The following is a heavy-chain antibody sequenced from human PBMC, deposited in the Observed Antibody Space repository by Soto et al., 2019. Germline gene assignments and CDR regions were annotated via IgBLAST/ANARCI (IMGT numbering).Heavy chain of an antibody. CDR3: VRDYYDTSGYPNTFDM. J-gene: IGHJ3*02. D-gene: IGHD3-22*01. V-gene: IGHV3-21*01. CDR2: IGSRTSDI. Sequence: PGGSLRLSCAASGFTLSRHTMNWVRQAPGKGLEWVSFIGSRTSDIYYADSVKGRFTISRDNAKNSLYLDLTRLRAEDTAVYFCVRDYYDTSGYPNTFDMWGQ. CDR1: GFTLSRHT.